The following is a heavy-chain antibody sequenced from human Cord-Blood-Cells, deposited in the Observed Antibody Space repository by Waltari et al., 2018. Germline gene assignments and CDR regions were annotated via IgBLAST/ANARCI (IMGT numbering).Heavy chain of an antibody. CDR1: GGSISSSSYY. CDR3: ARHDPTDYDFWSGYAFDI. CDR2: IYYSGST. J-gene: IGHJ3*02. D-gene: IGHD3-3*01. V-gene: IGHV4-39*01. Sequence: QLQLQESGPGLVKPSETLSLTCTVSGGSISSSSYYWGWIRQPPGKGLEWIGSIYYSGSTYYNPSLKGRVTISVDTSKNQFSLKLSSVTAADTAVYYCARHDPTDYDFWSGYAFDIWGQGTMVTVSS.